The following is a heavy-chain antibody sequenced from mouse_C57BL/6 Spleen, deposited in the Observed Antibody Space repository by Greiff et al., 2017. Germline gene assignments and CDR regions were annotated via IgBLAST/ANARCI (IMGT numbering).Heavy chain of an antibody. CDR1: GYTFTSYW. V-gene: IGHV1-59*01. CDR2: IDPSDSYT. J-gene: IGHJ2*01. CDR3: ARRNDYEGFDY. Sequence: QVQLQQSGAELVRPGTSVKLSCKASGYTFTSYWMHWVKQRPGQGLEWIGVIDPSDSYTNYNQKFKGKATLTVDTSSSTAYMQLSSLTSEDSAVYYCARRNDYEGFDYWGQGTTLTVSS. D-gene: IGHD2-4*01.